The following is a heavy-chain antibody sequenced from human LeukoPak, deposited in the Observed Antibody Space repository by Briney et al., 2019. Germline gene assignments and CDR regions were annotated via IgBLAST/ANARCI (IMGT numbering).Heavy chain of an antibody. D-gene: IGHD1-26*01. J-gene: IGHJ3*02. CDR2: INPNSGGT. Sequence: GASVKVSCKASGYTFTGYYMHWVRQAPGQGLEWMGWINPNSGGTNYAQKFQGRVTMTRDTSISTAYMELSRLRSDDTAVYYCASQWELLHGAFDIWGQGTMVTVSS. V-gene: IGHV1-2*02. CDR3: ASQWELLHGAFDI. CDR1: GYTFTGYY.